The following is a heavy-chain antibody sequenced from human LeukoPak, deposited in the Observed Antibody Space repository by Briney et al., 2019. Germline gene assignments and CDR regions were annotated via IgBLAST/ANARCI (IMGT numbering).Heavy chain of an antibody. CDR3: AKVYGNWYFDY. CDR1: GFTFSSYA. J-gene: IGHJ4*02. V-gene: IGHV3-23*01. Sequence: GGSLRLSCTASGFTFSSYAMTWLRQPPGKGLEWVSTITDSAAATYYRESVKGRFTISRDNSKNTLYLQMNSLRGDDTAVYFCAKVYGNWYFDYWGQGTLVTVSS. CDR2: ITDSAAAT. D-gene: IGHD1-1*01.